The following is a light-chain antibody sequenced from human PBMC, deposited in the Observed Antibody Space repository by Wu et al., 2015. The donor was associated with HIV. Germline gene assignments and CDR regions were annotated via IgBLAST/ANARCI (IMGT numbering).Light chain of an antibody. CDR3: QQHDSSPYT. CDR1: QSITNSY. Sequence: EIVLTQSPGTLSLSPGERATLSCRASQSITNSYLAWYQQKPGQAPRLLIDGASNRATGVPDRLSVSGSGTDFTLTISRLEPEDFALYYCQQHDSSPYTFGQGTKLDIK. V-gene: IGKV3-20*01. CDR2: GAS. J-gene: IGKJ2*01.